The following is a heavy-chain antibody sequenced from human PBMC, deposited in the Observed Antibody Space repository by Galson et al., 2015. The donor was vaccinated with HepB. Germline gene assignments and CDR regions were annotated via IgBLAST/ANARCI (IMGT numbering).Heavy chain of an antibody. CDR3: ARDLYDILTGSRLRGYDHFGMDV. CDR1: GYTFTNFY. D-gene: IGHD3-9*01. CDR2: VNPNSGAT. Sequence: SVKVSCKASGYTFTNFYIHWVRQVPGQGPECMGWVNPNSGATTYTPKFQDRLTMTRDTSLRTVYMELNRLTSDDTAVYYCARDLYDILTGSRLRGYDHFGMDVWGQGTPVTVSS. J-gene: IGHJ6*02. V-gene: IGHV1-2*02.